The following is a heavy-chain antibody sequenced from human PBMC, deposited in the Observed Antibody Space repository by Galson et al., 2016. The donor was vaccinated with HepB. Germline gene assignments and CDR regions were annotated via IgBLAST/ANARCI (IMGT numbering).Heavy chain of an antibody. J-gene: IGHJ2*01. D-gene: IGHD3-10*01. CDR2: IRSAGDT. CDR1: GFTFSGYD. CDR3: TRGGGPGTFYDWYFDL. V-gene: IGHV3-13*04. Sequence: SLRLSCAASGFTFSGYDMHRVRQGTGGGLEWVSAIRSAGDTYYPDSVKGQFTISRENAKNSLDLQMNSLRAGDTAVYYCTRGGGPGTFYDWYFDLWGRGTLVTVSS.